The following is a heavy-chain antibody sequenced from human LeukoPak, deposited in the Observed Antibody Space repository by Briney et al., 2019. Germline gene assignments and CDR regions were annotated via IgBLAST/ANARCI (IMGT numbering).Heavy chain of an antibody. Sequence: PGGSLRLSCAATGFTFSDFYMSWIRQAPGKGLEWVSYISSSGSTIYYADSVKGRFTISRDNAKNSLYLQMNSLRAEDTAVYYCARRRYNWNAIDYWGQGTLVTVSS. D-gene: IGHD1-20*01. CDR1: GFTFSDFY. CDR2: ISSSGSTI. CDR3: ARRRYNWNAIDY. J-gene: IGHJ4*02. V-gene: IGHV3-11*01.